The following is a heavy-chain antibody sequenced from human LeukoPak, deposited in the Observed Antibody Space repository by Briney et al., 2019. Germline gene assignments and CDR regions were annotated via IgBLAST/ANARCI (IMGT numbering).Heavy chain of an antibody. V-gene: IGHV3-7*01. CDR3: ARALDSSSSRYQAFEE. J-gene: IGHJ4*02. Sequence: GSLRLSCSASGFTFSNYWMSWVRQAPGKGLEWVANIKQDESEKYYVDSVKGRFTISGDNAKSSLYLQMNSLRAEDTAVYYCARALDSSSSRYQAFEEWGQGTLVTVSS. D-gene: IGHD2-2*01. CDR2: IKQDESEK. CDR1: GFTFSNYW.